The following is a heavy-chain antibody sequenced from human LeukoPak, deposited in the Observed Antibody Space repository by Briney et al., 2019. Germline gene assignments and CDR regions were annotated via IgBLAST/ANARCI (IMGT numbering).Heavy chain of an antibody. CDR2: INSDGSST. Sequence: PGGSLRLSCAASGFTFSSYWMHWVRQAPGKGLVWVSRINSDGSSTSYADSVKGRLTISRDNASNTLYLQMNSLRAEDTAVYYCARAYIVVVPAAKGPGDAFDIWGQGTMVTVSS. J-gene: IGHJ3*02. V-gene: IGHV3-74*01. D-gene: IGHD2-2*01. CDR1: GFTFSSYW. CDR3: ARAYIVVVPAAKGPGDAFDI.